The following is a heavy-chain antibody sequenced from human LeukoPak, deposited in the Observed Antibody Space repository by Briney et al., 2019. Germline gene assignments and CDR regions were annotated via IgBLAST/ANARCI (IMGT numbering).Heavy chain of an antibody. D-gene: IGHD3-22*01. Sequence: PGGSLRLSCAASGFTFSSYWMSWVRQAPGKGLEWVSAISGRGGSTYYADSVKGRFTISRDNSKNTLYLQMNSLRAEDTAVYYCAKSLTMIVVAPPAYWGQGTLVTVSS. CDR1: GFTFSSYW. J-gene: IGHJ4*02. CDR2: ISGRGGST. CDR3: AKSLTMIVVAPPAY. V-gene: IGHV3-23*01.